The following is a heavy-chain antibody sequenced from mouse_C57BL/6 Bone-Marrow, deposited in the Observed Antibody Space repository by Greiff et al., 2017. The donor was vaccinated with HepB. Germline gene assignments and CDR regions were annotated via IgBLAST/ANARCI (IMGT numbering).Heavy chain of an antibody. CDR1: GYTFTSYT. D-gene: IGHD1-3*01. CDR2: INPSSGYT. CDR3: AILTFFAY. Sequence: QVQLQQSGAELARPGASVKMSCKASGYTFTSYTMHWVKQSPGQGLEWIGYINPSSGYTKYNQKFKDKATLTADKSSSTAYMQLSSLTSEDSAVYYCAILTFFAYWGQGTLVTVSA. V-gene: IGHV1-4*01. J-gene: IGHJ3*01.